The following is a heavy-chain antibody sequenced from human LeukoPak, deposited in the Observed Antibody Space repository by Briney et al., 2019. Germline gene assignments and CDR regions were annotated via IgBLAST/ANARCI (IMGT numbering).Heavy chain of an antibody. D-gene: IGHD2/OR15-2a*01. Sequence: ASVKVSCKASGGTFSSYAISWVRQAPGQGLEWMGGIIPIFGTANYAQKFQGRVTMTRNTSISTAYMELSSLRSEDTAVYYCARRPLPGYFFRGYYGMDVWGQGTTVTVSS. CDR1: GGTFSSYA. J-gene: IGHJ6*02. CDR2: IIPIFGTA. CDR3: ARRPLPGYFFRGYYGMDV. V-gene: IGHV1-69*05.